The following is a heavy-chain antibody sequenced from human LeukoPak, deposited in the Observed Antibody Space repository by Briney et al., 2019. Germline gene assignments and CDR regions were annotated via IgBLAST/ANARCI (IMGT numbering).Heavy chain of an antibody. CDR1: GGSFSGYY. V-gene: IGHV4-34*01. D-gene: IGHD3-10*01. Sequence: SETLSLTCAVYGGSFSGYYWSWIRQPPGKGLEWIGEINHSGSTNYNPSLKSRVTISVDTSKNQFSLKLSSVTAADTAVYYCARGRVSMVRGVIILNWLDPWGQGTLVTVSS. CDR2: INHSGST. CDR3: ARGRVSMVRGVIILNWLDP. J-gene: IGHJ5*02.